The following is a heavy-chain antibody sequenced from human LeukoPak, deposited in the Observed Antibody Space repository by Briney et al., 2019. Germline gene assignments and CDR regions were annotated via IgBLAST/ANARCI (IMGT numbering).Heavy chain of an antibody. CDR3: EQDIQYFQSDY. CDR1: GFTFSNYW. CDR2: IKQDGSEK. D-gene: IGHD5-24*01. V-gene: IGHV3-7*01. J-gene: IGHJ4*02. Sequence: GGSLRLSCAASGFTFSNYWMIWVRQAPGKGLEWVASIKQDGSEKQYVGSVRGRFTISRDNAKNVLDLQMNSLTAEDTAVYYCEQDIQYFQSDYWGQGTLVTVSS.